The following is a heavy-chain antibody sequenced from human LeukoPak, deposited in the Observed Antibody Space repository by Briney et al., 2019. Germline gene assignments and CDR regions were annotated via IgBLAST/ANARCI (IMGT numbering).Heavy chain of an antibody. D-gene: IGHD3-22*01. J-gene: IGHJ3*02. CDR2: IYTSGST. CDR3: AIPYYDSSGYYYGDAFDI. V-gene: IGHV4-4*07. Sequence: SETLSLTCTVSGGSISSAYWSWIRQPAGQGLEWIGRIYTSGSTNYNPSLKSRVTTSVDTSKNQFSLKLSSVTAADTAVYYCAIPYYDSSGYYYGDAFDIWGQGTMVTVSS. CDR1: GGSISSAY.